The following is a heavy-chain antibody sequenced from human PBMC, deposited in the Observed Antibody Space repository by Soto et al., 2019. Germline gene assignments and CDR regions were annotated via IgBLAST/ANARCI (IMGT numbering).Heavy chain of an antibody. CDR1: GGSISSSTDY. D-gene: IGHD4-17*01. Sequence: SETLSLTCTVSGGSISSSTDYWGWIRQPPGKGLEWIGSMYYSGSTYYNPSLKSRVTISIDTSKNPFSPKLSSVTAADTAVYYCARQHGAVTTSWPRLTRSPHYFDYWGQGTLVTVSS. CDR3: ARQHGAVTTSWPRLTRSPHYFDY. V-gene: IGHV4-39*01. CDR2: MYYSGST. J-gene: IGHJ4*02.